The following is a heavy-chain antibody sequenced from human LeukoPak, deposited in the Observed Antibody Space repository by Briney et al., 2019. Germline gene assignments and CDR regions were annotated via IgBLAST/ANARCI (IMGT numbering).Heavy chain of an antibody. D-gene: IGHD3-16*01. CDR3: AAGGEMATLGLDY. J-gene: IGHJ4*02. CDR1: GFTFSSYS. CDR2: IYSGGST. V-gene: IGHV3-53*01. Sequence: PGGSLRLSCAASGFTFSSYSMNWVRQAPGKGLEWVSVIYSGGSTYYADSVKGRFTISRDNSKNTLYLQMNSLRAEDTAVYYCAAGGEMATLGLDYWGQGTLVTVSS.